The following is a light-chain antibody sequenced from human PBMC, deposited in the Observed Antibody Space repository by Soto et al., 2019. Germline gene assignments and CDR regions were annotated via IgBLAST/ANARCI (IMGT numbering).Light chain of an antibody. CDR3: QQYTSYT. V-gene: IGKV1-5*01. J-gene: IGKJ2*01. Sequence: DIQMTQSPSTLSASVGDRVTITCRASHSVSIWLAWYQQKPGKAPKLLIYDASSLQSGVPSRSSGSGSGTEFTLTISSLQPDDFATYYCQQYTSYTFGQGTKLEI. CDR2: DAS. CDR1: HSVSIW.